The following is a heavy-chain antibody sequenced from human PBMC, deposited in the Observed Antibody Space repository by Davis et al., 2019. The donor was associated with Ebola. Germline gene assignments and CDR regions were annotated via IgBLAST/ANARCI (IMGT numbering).Heavy chain of an antibody. J-gene: IGHJ5*02. Sequence: AASVKVSCKASGYTFTSYGITWVRQAPGQGLEWMGWINPHNGNTNYAQNVQGRVTMTTDTSTSTAYMEVGSLRSEDTAVYYCARDSGSYFSWFDPWGQGTLVTVSS. CDR2: INPHNGNT. CDR1: GYTFTSYG. V-gene: IGHV1-18*04. D-gene: IGHD1-26*01. CDR3: ARDSGSYFSWFDP.